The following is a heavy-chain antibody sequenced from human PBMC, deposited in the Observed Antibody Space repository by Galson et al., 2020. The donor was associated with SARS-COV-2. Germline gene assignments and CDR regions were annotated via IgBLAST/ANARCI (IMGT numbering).Heavy chain of an antibody. D-gene: IGHD2-15*01. CDR2: IFSTGNT. CDR1: GGSISSYY. J-gene: IGHJ4*02. CDR3: AREGEGGNTGFDY. V-gene: IGHV4-59*01. Sequence: ASETLSLTCPVSGGSISSYYWSSIRQPPGKGLEWIGYIFSTGNTNYNPSLTSRVTISRDTAKNQFSLKLTTVTASDTAVYYCAREGEGGNTGFDYWGQGTLVTVSS.